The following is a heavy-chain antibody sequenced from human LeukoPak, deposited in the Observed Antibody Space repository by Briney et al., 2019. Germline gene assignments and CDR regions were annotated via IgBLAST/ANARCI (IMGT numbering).Heavy chain of an antibody. CDR3: ARMRVGGDYYDILTGYHFDY. CDR1: GGSFSGYY. V-gene: IGHV4-34*01. D-gene: IGHD3-9*01. J-gene: IGHJ4*02. Sequence: SETLSLTCAVYGGSFSGYYWSWIRQPPGKGLEWIREINHSGSTNYNPSLKSRVTISVDTSKNQFSLKLSSVTAADTAVYYCARMRVGGDYYDILTGYHFDYWGQGTLVTVSS. CDR2: INHSGST.